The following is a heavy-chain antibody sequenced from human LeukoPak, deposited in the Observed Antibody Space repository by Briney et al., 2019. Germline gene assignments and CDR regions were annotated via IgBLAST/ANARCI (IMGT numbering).Heavy chain of an antibody. V-gene: IGHV1-46*01. CDR1: GYTFTSHY. D-gene: IGHD3-22*01. Sequence: ASVKVSCKASGYTFTSHYIDWVRQAPGQGLEWMGRINPSGGSTNYAQKFQDRVTMTRDTSTSTVSMELSGLRSEDTAVYYCARAQYDDSSGYSNPNFFDPWGQGTLVTVSS. CDR3: ARAQYDDSSGYSNPNFFDP. CDR2: INPSGGST. J-gene: IGHJ5*02.